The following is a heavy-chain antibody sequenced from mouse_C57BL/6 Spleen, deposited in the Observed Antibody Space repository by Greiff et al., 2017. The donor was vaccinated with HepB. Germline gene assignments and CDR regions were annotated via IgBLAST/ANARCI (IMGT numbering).Heavy chain of an antibody. CDR2: IRSKSNNYAT. D-gene: IGHD1-1*01. CDR3: VRHDYYYGSLDY. V-gene: IGHV10-1*01. J-gene: IGHJ2*01. Sequence: EVKLQESGGGLVQPKGSLKLSCAASGFSFNTYAMNWVRQAPGKGLEWVARIRSKSNNYATYYADSVKDRFTISSDDSESMLYLQMNNLKTEDTAMYYCVRHDYYYGSLDYWGQGTTLTVSS. CDR1: GFSFNTYA.